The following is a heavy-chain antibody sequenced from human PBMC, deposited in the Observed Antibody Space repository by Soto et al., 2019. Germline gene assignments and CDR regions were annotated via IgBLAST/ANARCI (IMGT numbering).Heavy chain of an antibody. CDR3: TTDDYSNSYYYYMDV. V-gene: IGHV3-15*01. D-gene: IGHD4-4*01. CDR2: IKSKTDGGTT. J-gene: IGHJ6*03. CDR1: GFTFSNAW. Sequence: GGSLRLSCAASGFTFSNAWMSWVRQAPGKGLEWVGRIKSKTDGGTTDYAAPVKGRFTISRDDSKNTLYLQMNSLKTEDTAVYYCTTDDYSNSYYYYMDVWGKGTTVTVSS.